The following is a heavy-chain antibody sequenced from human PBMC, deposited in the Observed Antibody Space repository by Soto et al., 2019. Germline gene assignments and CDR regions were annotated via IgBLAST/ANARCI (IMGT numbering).Heavy chain of an antibody. V-gene: IGHV3-23*01. CDR1: GFTFSSYA. CDR3: AKDRTYYYDSSSTQILYYFDY. D-gene: IGHD3-22*01. J-gene: IGHJ4*02. Sequence: PGGSLRLSCAASGFTFSSYAMSWVRQAPGKGLEWVSAISGSGGSTYYADSVKGRFTISRDNSKNTLYLQMNSLRAEDTAVYYCAKDRTYYYDSSSTQILYYFDYWGQGTLVTVSS. CDR2: ISGSGGST.